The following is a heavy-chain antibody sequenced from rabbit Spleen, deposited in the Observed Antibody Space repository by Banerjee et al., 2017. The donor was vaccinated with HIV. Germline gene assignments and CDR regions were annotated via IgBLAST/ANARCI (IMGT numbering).Heavy chain of an antibody. CDR1: GFSVSSSYY. D-gene: IGHD6-1*01. J-gene: IGHJ6*01. CDR2: IYGGSIGDT. V-gene: IGHV1S45*01. CDR3: ARASVGFNGYNHAYYYGMDL. Sequence: QEQLEESGGGLVQPEGSLTLTCTASGFSVSSSYYMCWVRQVPGKGLEWIACIYGGSIGDTFYASWAKGRFTISRTSSTTVTLQMTSLTAADTATYFCARASVGFNGYNHAYYYGMDLWGPGTLVTVS.